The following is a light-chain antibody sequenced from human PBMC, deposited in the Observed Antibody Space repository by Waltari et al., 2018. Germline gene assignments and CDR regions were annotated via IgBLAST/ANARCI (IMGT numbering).Light chain of an antibody. J-gene: IGKJ4*01. V-gene: IGKV3-11*01. Sequence: EIVLTQYTATLYLSPWARATISCSASQSVSSYLAWYHQKPGQAPRLLLYDASNRATGIPARFSGSGSGTDFTLTISSLEPEDFAVYYCQQRSNWPLTFVGGTKVEIK. CDR3: QQRSNWPLT. CDR1: QSVSSY. CDR2: DAS.